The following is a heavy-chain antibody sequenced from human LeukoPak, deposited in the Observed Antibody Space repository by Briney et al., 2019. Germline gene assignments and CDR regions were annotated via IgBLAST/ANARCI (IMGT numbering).Heavy chain of an antibody. V-gene: IGHV4-59*01. Sequence: SETLSLTCTVSGGSISSYYWSWIRQPPGKGLEWFGYIYYSGSTNYNPSLKSRVTISVDPSKTQFSLKLSSVTAADTAVYYCARASPGFSRIPYYYYYYYMDVWGKGTTVTVSS. J-gene: IGHJ6*03. CDR3: ARASPGFSRIPYYYYYYYMDV. CDR1: GGSISSYY. D-gene: IGHD2-15*01. CDR2: IYYSGST.